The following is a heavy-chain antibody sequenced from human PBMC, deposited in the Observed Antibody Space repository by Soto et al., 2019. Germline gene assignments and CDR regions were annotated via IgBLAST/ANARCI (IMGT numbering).Heavy chain of an antibody. Sequence: QVQLQQWGAGLLKPSGTLSLTCAVYGGSFSGYYWSWLRQPPGKGLEWIGEINHSGSTNYNPSLKSRVTISVDTPKKQFSLKLRYVTAADTAVYYCARVADLRYWDFDHWGRGTLVTVSS. CDR2: INHSGST. CDR3: ARVADLRYWDFDH. J-gene: IGHJ2*01. CDR1: GGSFSGYY. V-gene: IGHV4-34*01.